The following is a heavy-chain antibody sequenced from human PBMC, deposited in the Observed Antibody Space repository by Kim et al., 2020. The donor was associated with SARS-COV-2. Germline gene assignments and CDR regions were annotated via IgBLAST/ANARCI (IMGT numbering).Heavy chain of an antibody. CDR3: ARDYIAAAGTGDYYYYYGMDV. D-gene: IGHD6-13*01. J-gene: IGHJ6*02. V-gene: IGHV3-11*06. CDR2: ISSSSSYT. Sequence: GGSLRLSCAASGFTFSDYYMSWIRQAPGKGLEWVSYISSSSSYTNYADSVKGRFTISRDNAKNSLYLQMNSLRAEDTAVYYCARDYIAAAGTGDYYYYYGMDVWGQGTTVTVSS. CDR1: GFTFSDYY.